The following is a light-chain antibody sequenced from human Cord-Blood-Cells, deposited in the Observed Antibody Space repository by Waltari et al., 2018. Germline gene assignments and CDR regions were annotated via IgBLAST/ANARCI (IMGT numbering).Light chain of an antibody. J-gene: IGKJ1*01. CDR3: QKYNSAPWT. V-gene: IGKV1-27*01. Sequence: DIQMTQSPPSLSSSVGHRVTITRRASQGISNSLAWYQQKPGKVPKLLIYAASTLQAGGPSRFSGSGSGTDFTLTISSLQPEDVATYYCQKYNSAPWTFGQGTKVEIK. CDR1: QGISNS. CDR2: AAS.